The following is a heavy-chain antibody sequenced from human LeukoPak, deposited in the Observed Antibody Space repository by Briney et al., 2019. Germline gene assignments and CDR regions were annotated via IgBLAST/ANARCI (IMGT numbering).Heavy chain of an antibody. CDR2: IYSGGST. V-gene: IGHV3-66*01. D-gene: IGHD1-26*01. CDR3: ARDRVGATSRVYDAFDI. J-gene: IGHJ3*02. Sequence: GGSLRLSCAASGFTFSSYAMHWVRQAPGKGLEWVSVIYSGGSTYYADSVKGRFTISRDNSKNTLFLQMNSLRAEDTAVYYCARDRVGATSRVYDAFDIWGQGTMVTVSS. CDR1: GFTFSSYA.